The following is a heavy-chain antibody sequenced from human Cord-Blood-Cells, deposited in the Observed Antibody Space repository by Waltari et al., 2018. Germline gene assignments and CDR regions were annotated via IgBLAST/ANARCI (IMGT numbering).Heavy chain of an antibody. Sequence: QVQLVQSGAEVKKPGASVKVSCKASGYTFTSYDLHRVRQATGPWLEWMGWMNPNSGNTGYAQKFQGRVTMTRNTSISTAYMELSSLRSEDTAVYYCARGLRTDSSWYYYYGMDVWGQGTTVTVSS. J-gene: IGHJ6*02. CDR3: ARGLRTDSSWYYYYGMDV. D-gene: IGHD6-13*01. V-gene: IGHV1-8*01. CDR2: MNPNSGNT. CDR1: GYTFTSYD.